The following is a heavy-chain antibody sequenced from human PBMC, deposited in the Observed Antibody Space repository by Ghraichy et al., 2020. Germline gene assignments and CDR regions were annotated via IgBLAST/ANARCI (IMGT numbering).Heavy chain of an antibody. Sequence: GESLNISCAASGITFSSYWMTWVRQAPGKGPEWVANIKQDGSAKYYVDSVKGRFTISRDNAKNSLYLQMNSLRAEDTAVYYWARGGRTSSYFWGDWGQGTLVTVSS. D-gene: IGHD3-10*01. CDR2: IKQDGSAK. V-gene: IGHV3-7*03. CDR3: ARGGRTSSYFWGD. J-gene: IGHJ4*02. CDR1: GITFSSYW.